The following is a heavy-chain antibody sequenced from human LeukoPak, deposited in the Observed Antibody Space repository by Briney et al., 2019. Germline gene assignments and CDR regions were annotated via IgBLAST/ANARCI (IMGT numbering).Heavy chain of an antibody. J-gene: IGHJ4*02. V-gene: IGHV4-61*02. CDR1: GGSISSGSYY. Sequence: SQTLSLTCTVSGGSISSGSYYWSWIRQPAGKGLEWIGRIYTSGSTNYNPSLKSRVTISGDTSKNQFSLKLSSVTAADTAVYYCASTIAAAGTRSFDYWGQGTLVTVSS. CDR3: ASTIAAAGTRSFDY. CDR2: IYTSGST. D-gene: IGHD6-13*01.